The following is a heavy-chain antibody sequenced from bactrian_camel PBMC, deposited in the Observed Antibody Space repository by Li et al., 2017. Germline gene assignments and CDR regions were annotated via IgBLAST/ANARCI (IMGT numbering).Heavy chain of an antibody. Sequence: VQLVESGGGSVQAGESLRLSCVASGFAGSNLYMAWFRQAPGKEREGVAAIDHAGSATYTYAVQGRLTISKDSAKNTLYLQLNSLKTEDTAIYYCAKDTKRGAVAHGFFRGLPLALVPGARGPRSPSP. V-gene: IGHV3S1*01. CDR3: AKDTKRGAVAHGFFRGLPLALVP. CDR1: GFAGSNLY. J-gene: IGHJ6*01. D-gene: IGHD7*01. CDR2: IDHAGSAT.